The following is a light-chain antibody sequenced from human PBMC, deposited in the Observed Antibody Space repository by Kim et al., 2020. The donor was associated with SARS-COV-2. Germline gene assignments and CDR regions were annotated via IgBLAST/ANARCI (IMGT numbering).Light chain of an antibody. V-gene: IGLV3-21*04. CDR3: QVWDSSSDHRV. J-gene: IGLJ3*02. CDR2: YDS. CDR1: NIGSKS. Sequence: SYELTQPPSVSVAPGKTARITCGGNNIGSKSVHWYQQKPGQAPVLVIYYDSDPPSGIPERFSGSNSGNTATLTISRVEAGDEADYYCQVWDSSSDHRVFG.